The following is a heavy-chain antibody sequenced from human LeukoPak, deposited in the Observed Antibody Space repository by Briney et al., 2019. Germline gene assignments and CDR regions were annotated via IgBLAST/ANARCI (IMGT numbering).Heavy chain of an antibody. J-gene: IGHJ5*02. D-gene: IGHD1-7*01. Sequence: GGTLRLSCAASGFTFSSYWMNWVRQAPGKGLEWVSYISSSGSTIYYADSVKGRFTISRDNAKNSLYLQMTGLRAEDTAVYYCAREGTNYGDNWFDPWGQGTLVTVSS. CDR2: ISSSGSTI. V-gene: IGHV3-48*04. CDR1: GFTFSSYW. CDR3: AREGTNYGDNWFDP.